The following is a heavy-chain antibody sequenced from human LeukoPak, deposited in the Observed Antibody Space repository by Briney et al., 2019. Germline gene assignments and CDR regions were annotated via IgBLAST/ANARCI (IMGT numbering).Heavy chain of an antibody. D-gene: IGHD6-6*01. Sequence: SSETLSLTCTVSGGSISSGDYYWSWIRQPPGKGLEWIGYIYYSGSTNYNPSLKSRVTISVDTSKNQFSLKLSSVTAADTAVYYCARVPSIAALEAPFDYWGQGTLVTVSS. CDR1: GGSISSGDYY. CDR2: IYYSGST. CDR3: ARVPSIAALEAPFDY. V-gene: IGHV4-61*08. J-gene: IGHJ4*02.